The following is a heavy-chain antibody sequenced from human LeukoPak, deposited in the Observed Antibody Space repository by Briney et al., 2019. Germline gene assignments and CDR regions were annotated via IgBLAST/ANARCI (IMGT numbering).Heavy chain of an antibody. J-gene: IGHJ6*04. CDR2: IYSGGTT. CDR3: STSASWGV. Sequence: PGGSLRLSCAASGFTVINNYMTWVRQAPGKGLEWVSVIYSGGTTHYAESVKGRFNISRDNSKNTLYLQMNSLRADDTAVYYCSTSASWGVWGKGTTVTVSS. V-gene: IGHV3-53*01. CDR1: GFTVINNY. D-gene: IGHD3-16*01.